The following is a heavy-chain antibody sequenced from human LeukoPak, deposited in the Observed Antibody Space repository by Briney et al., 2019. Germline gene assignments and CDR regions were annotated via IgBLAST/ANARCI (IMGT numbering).Heavy chain of an antibody. CDR2: ISGSGHIT. D-gene: IGHD1-26*01. Sequence: GGSLRLSCASSGFTFSSYAMSWVRQAPGRGLEWVSTISGSGHITFYADSVKGRFTISSDNSKNTLYLQMNSLGAEDTAVYYCANFLSGSYHFDYWGQGILVTVSS. CDR1: GFTFSSYA. J-gene: IGHJ4*02. CDR3: ANFLSGSYHFDY. V-gene: IGHV3-23*01.